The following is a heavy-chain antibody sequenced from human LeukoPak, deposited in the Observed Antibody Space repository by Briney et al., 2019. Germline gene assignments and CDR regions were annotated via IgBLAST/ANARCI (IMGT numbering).Heavy chain of an antibody. J-gene: IGHJ5*02. CDR1: GYTLTELS. Sequence: ASVKVSCKVSGYTLTELSMHWARQAPGKGLEWMGGFDPEDGETIYAQKFQGRVTMTEDTSTDTAYMELSSLRSENTAVYYCATDRNVLLWFGESFPPLAFDPWGQGTLVTVSS. V-gene: IGHV1-24*01. CDR3: ATDRNVLLWFGESFPPLAFDP. CDR2: FDPEDGET. D-gene: IGHD3-10*01.